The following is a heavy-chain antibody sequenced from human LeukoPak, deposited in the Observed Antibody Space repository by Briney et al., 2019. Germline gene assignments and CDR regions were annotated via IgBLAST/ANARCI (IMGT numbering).Heavy chain of an antibody. V-gene: IGHV3-23*01. CDR1: GFTFSSYA. Sequence: GGSLRLSCAASGFTFSSYAMSWVRQAPGKGLEWVSAISGSGDSTYYGDSVKGRFTISRDNSKNTLYLQMNSLRAEDTAVYYCAKPDYYDSSGYLYWGQGTLVTVSS. CDR2: ISGSGDST. CDR3: AKPDYYDSSGYLY. J-gene: IGHJ4*02. D-gene: IGHD3-22*01.